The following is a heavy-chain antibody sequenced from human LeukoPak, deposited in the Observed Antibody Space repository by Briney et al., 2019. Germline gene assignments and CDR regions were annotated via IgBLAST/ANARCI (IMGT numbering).Heavy chain of an antibody. J-gene: IGHJ4*02. CDR3: ARAGYTITSYRFDY. Sequence: SETLSLICSVSGGSINSYWWSWIRQPAGPGLEFIGRIYTTGRTNYNPPLKGRVSMSVDTSKNKFSLELRSVTAADTAIYFCARAGYTITSYRFDYWGPGALVTVSP. CDR1: GGSINSYW. D-gene: IGHD3-16*02. V-gene: IGHV4-4*07. CDR2: IYTTGRT.